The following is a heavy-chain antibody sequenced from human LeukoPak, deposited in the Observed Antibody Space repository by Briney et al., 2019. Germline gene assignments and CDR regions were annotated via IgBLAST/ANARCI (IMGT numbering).Heavy chain of an antibody. D-gene: IGHD6-19*01. CDR1: GFTFSSYS. CDR2: IRSSSSTI. CDR3: ARVGASGGQWLVFSDY. Sequence: PGGSLRLSCAASGFTFSSYSMNWVRQAPGKGLEWVSYIRSSSSTIFYADSVQGRFTISRDNAKNSLYLQMNSLRAEDTALYYCARVGASGGQWLVFSDYWGQGTLVTVSS. V-gene: IGHV3-48*04. J-gene: IGHJ4*02.